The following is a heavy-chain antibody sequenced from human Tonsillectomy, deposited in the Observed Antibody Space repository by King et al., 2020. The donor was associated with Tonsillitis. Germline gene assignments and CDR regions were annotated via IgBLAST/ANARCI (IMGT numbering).Heavy chain of an antibody. CDR2: IKQDGSEK. CDR1: GFTFMNHW. CDR3: ARDFTGWGGVFDV. D-gene: IGHD3-16*01. Sequence: VQLVESGGGLTRRGGSLRLSCAASGFTFMNHWMTWVRQAPGKGLERVANIKQDGSEKDYADSVKGRFIISRDNSKRSVFLQMNSLRDEDTALYFCARDFTGWGGVFDVWGRGTRVTVSS. J-gene: IGHJ3*01. V-gene: IGHV3-7*03.